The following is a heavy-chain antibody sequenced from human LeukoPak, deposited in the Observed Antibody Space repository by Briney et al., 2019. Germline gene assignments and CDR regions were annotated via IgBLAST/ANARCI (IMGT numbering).Heavy chain of an antibody. CDR2: IYYSGST. J-gene: IGHJ3*02. CDR1: GYSISSGYY. CDR3: ARLGIVGANDAFDI. V-gene: IGHV4-38-2*02. D-gene: IGHD1-26*01. Sequence: PSETLSLTCIVSGYSISSGYYWGWIRQPPGKGLEWIGSIYYSGSTYYNPSLKSRVTMSVDTSKNQFSLKLSSVTAADTAVYYCARLGIVGANDAFDIWGQGTMVTVSS.